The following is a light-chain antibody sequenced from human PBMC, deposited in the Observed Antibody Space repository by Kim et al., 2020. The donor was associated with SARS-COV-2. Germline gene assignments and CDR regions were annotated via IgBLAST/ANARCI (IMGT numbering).Light chain of an antibody. J-gene: IGKJ4*01. Sequence: IVMTQSPATLSVSPGERVNISCRASQSVRNNLAWYQQRPGQAPRLLIYGASTRATDVSDRFSGSGSGTEFTLTIRSLQSEDLAVYYCQQYNDWPLLTFGGGTKVDIK. CDR3: QQYNDWPLLT. CDR2: GAS. V-gene: IGKV3-15*01. CDR1: QSVRNN.